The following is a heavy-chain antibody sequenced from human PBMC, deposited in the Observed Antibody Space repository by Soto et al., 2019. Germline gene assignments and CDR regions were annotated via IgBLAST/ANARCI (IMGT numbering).Heavy chain of an antibody. CDR3: ARDSSLDVRPLDH. D-gene: IGHD3-10*01. Sequence: PGGSLSLSCAASGFTFSDYYMSWIRQAPGKGLEWVSYISGSRSYAKYADSVKGRFTISRDNTKKSLYLQMNSLRAEDTAVYYCARDSSLDVRPLDHWGQGTLVTVSS. CDR2: ISGSRSYA. CDR1: GFTFSDYY. V-gene: IGHV3-11*06. J-gene: IGHJ4*02.